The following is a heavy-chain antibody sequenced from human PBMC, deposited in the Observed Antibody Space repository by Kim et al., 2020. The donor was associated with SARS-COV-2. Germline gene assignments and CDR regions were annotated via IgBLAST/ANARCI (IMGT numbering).Heavy chain of an antibody. J-gene: IGHJ5*02. CDR1: GYTFTSYS. D-gene: IGHD2-2*01. V-gene: IGHV1-2*02. CDR2: IIPMIGTT. Sequence: ASVKVSCKASGYTFTSYSMNWVRQAPGQGLEWMGWIIPMIGTTSYAQTYQGRATMTADTSASTAYMELSRLRSDDTAVYYCARGGGNGTYCYGEPNWLDP. CDR3: ARGGGNGTYCYGEPNWLDP.